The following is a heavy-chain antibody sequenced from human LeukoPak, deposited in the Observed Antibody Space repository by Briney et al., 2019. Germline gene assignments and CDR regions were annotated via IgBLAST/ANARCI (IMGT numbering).Heavy chain of an antibody. V-gene: IGHV4-30-2*01. D-gene: IGHD2-2*01. CDR1: GGSISSGGYS. CDR3: ARVVVVPAARGAFDI. J-gene: IGHJ3*02. CDR2: IYHSGST. Sequence: PSETLSLTCAVSGGSISSGGYSWSWIRQPPGKGLEWIGYIYHSGSTYYNPSLKSRVTISVDRSKNQFSLKLSSVTAADTAVYYSARVVVVPAARGAFDIWGQGTMVTVSS.